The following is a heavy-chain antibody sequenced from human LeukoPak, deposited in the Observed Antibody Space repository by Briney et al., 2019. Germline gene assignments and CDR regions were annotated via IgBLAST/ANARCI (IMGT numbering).Heavy chain of an antibody. CDR1: GFTFSSYS. D-gene: IGHD5-24*01. V-gene: IGHV3-21*01. CDR3: ARDLDLGVTRWLEPEFDY. CDR2: ISSSSSYI. Sequence: GGSLRLSCAASGFTFSSYSMNWVRQAPGKGLEWVSSISSSSSYIYYADSVKGRFTISRDSAKNSLYLQMNSLRAEDTAVYYCARDLDLGVTRWLEPEFDYWGQGTLVTVSS. J-gene: IGHJ4*02.